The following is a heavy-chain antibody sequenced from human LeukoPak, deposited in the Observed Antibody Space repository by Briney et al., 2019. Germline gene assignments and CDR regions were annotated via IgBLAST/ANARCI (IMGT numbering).Heavy chain of an antibody. D-gene: IGHD3-22*01. V-gene: IGHV4-31*03. J-gene: IGHJ3*02. Sequence: SQTLSLTCTVSGGSISSGGYYWSWIRQHPGKGLEWIGYIYYSGSTYYNPSLKSRVTISVDTSKNQFSLKLSSVTAADTAVYYCARDRPYYYDSSGYHDAFDNWGQGTMVTVSS. CDR3: ARDRPYYYDSSGYHDAFDN. CDR1: GGSISSGGYY. CDR2: IYYSGST.